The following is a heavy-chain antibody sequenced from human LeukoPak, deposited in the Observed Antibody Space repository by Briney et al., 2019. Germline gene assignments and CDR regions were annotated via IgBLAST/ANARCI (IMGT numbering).Heavy chain of an antibody. V-gene: IGHV4-61*02. CDR2: FYTSGNT. D-gene: IGHD6-19*01. J-gene: IGHJ6*03. CDR1: GGSISSGIYH. Sequence: SETLSLTCTVSGGSISSGIYHWSWVRQPAGKGLEWIGRFYTSGNTNYNPSLKSRFTISVDTSTNQFSLNLTSVTAADTAVYYCATQQWGFYYMDVWGKGTTVTVSS. CDR3: ATQQWGFYYMDV.